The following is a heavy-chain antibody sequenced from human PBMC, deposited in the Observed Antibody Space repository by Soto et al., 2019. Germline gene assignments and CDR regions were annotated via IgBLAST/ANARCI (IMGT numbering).Heavy chain of an antibody. J-gene: IGHJ6*02. V-gene: IGHV3-66*01. CDR3: ARRRTGNRDGGRDG. CDR2: IHSGGDT. CDR1: GFAVSSNY. Sequence: EVQLVESGGDLVQPGGSLRLSCAASGFAVSSNYMTWVRQAPGKGLEWVSVIHSGGDTHYADSVRGRFTISRDNSKNTLCLQKNSLRAGERGVYYCARRRTGNRDGGRDGWGQGTPVTVSS. D-gene: IGHD1-1*01.